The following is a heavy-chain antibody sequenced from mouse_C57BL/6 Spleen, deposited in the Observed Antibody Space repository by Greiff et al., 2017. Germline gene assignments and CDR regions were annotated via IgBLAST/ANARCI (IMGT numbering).Heavy chain of an antibody. V-gene: IGHV1-80*01. CDR2: IYPGDGDT. CDR1: GYAFSRYW. CDR3: AREGDYGSSRDAMDY. J-gene: IGHJ4*01. Sequence: VQLQQSGAELVKPGASVKISCKASGYAFSRYWMNWVKQRPGKGLEWIGQIYPGDGDTNYNGKFKGQATLTADKSSSIAYMQLSSLTSEDSAVYFCAREGDYGSSRDAMDYWGQGTSVTVSS. D-gene: IGHD1-1*01.